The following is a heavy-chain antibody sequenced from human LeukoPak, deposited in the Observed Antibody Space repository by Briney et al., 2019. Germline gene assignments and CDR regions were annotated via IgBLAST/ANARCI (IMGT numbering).Heavy chain of an antibody. CDR1: EFTFSNYW. V-gene: IGHV3-49*04. J-gene: IGHJ4*02. Sequence: PGGSLRLSCEASEFTFSNYWMSWVRQAPGKGLEWVGFIRSKGYGGTTEYAASVKGRFTISRDDSKSIAYLQMNSLKTEDTAVYYCSTSYYDFWSAFWGQGTLVTVSS. D-gene: IGHD3-3*01. CDR2: IRSKGYGGTT. CDR3: STSYYDFWSAF.